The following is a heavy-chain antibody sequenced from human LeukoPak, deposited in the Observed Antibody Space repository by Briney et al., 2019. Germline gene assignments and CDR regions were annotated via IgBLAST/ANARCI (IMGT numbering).Heavy chain of an antibody. CDR3: AKVASVLRFLEWLPDYYYYYMDV. V-gene: IGHV3-11*04. Sequence: PGGSLRLSCAVSGFTFSDYYMSWIRQAPGKGLEWVSYISSRGDTIYYADSLKGRFTISRDNSESTLYLQMDSLRAEDTAVYYCAKVASVLRFLEWLPDYYYYYMDVWGKGTTVTVSS. D-gene: IGHD3-3*01. J-gene: IGHJ6*03. CDR1: GFTFSDYY. CDR2: ISSRGDTI.